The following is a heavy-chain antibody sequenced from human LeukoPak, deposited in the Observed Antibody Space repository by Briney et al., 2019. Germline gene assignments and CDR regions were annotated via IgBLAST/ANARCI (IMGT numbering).Heavy chain of an antibody. D-gene: IGHD6-19*01. V-gene: IGHV3-30*03. Sequence: GRSLRLSCAASGFTFSSYGMHWVRQAPGKGLEWVAVISYDGSNKYYADSVKGRFTISRDNSKNTLYLQMNSLRAEDTAVYYCARYWSVAGRYDAFDIWGQGTMVTVSS. CDR3: ARYWSVAGRYDAFDI. CDR1: GFTFSSYG. J-gene: IGHJ3*02. CDR2: ISYDGSNK.